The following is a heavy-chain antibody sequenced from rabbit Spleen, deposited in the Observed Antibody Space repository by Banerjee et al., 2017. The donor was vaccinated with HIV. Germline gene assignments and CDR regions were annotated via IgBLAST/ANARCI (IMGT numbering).Heavy chain of an antibody. D-gene: IGHD1-1*01. CDR1: GSSFRSSNY. CDR3: ARGYSSGYHNYVEAFNL. V-gene: IGHV1S45*01. Sequence: QEQLEESGGDLVKPEGSLKLTCTASGSSFRSSNYSGGFRQAPGKGLEWIACIYAGSSGNTYYASWAKGRFTISKTSSTTVTLQMTSLTAADTATYFCARGYSSGYHNYVEAFNLWGQGTLVTVS. J-gene: IGHJ4*01. CDR2: IYAGSSGNT.